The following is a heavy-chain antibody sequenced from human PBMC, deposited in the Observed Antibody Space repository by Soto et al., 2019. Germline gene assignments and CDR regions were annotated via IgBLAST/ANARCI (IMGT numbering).Heavy chain of an antibody. CDR3: VREDDSFHVWSHIDS. CDR2: IAINGDT. Sequence: GGSLRLSCVASGFTFSGHDMHWVRQTPGERLEWVSAIAINGDTYYTASVKGRFTISREDGKNSLYLQMNSLRAEDTAIYYCVREDDSFHVWSHIDSWGQGTLVTAPQ. V-gene: IGHV3-13*01. D-gene: IGHD3-3*01. J-gene: IGHJ4*02. CDR1: GFTFSGHD.